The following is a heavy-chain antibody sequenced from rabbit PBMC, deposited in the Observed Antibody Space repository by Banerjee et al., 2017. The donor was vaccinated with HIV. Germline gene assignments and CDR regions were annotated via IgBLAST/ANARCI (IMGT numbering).Heavy chain of an antibody. CDR1: GFSFSSTYY. J-gene: IGHJ4*01. D-gene: IGHD6-1*01. CDR2: IYTDSDGT. V-gene: IGHV1S43*01. Sequence: QEQLEESGGDLVKPEGSLTLTCTASGFSFSSTYYMCWVRQAPGKGLELIACIYTDSDGTWYASWVNGRFTITRSTSLNTVTLQMTSLTAADTATYFCARRDGGDGYPTYFNLWGQGTLVTVS. CDR3: ARRDGGDGYPTYFNL.